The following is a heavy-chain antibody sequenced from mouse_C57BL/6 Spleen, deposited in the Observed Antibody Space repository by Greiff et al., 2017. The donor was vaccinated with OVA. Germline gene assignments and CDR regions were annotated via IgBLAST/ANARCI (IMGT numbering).Heavy chain of an antibody. CDR3: APSYYYGSSYAMDY. Sequence: QVHVKQPGTELVKPGASVKLSCKASGYTFTSYWMHWVNQRPGQGLEWIGNINPSNGGTNYNEKFKSKATLTVDKSSSTAYMQLSSLTSEDSAVYYCAPSYYYGSSYAMDYWGQGTSVTVSS. J-gene: IGHJ4*01. D-gene: IGHD1-1*01. V-gene: IGHV1-53*01. CDR1: GYTFTSYW. CDR2: INPSNGGT.